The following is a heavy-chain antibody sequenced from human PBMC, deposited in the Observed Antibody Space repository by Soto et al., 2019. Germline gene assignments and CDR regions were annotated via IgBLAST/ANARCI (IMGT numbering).Heavy chain of an antibody. V-gene: IGHV3-33*01. D-gene: IGHD6-19*01. J-gene: IGHJ6*02. CDR1: GFTFSSYG. Sequence: GGSLKLSCAASGFTFSSYGMHWVRQAPGKGLEWMAVIWYDGSNKYYADSVKGRFTISRDNSKNTLYLQMNSLRAEDTAVYYCARDRVAGTIDYYYGMDVWGQGTTVTVSS. CDR3: ARDRVAGTIDYYYGMDV. CDR2: IWYDGSNK.